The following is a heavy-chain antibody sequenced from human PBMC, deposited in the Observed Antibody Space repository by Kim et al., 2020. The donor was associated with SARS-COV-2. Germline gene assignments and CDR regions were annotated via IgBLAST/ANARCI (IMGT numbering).Heavy chain of an antibody. D-gene: IGHD2-2*01. CDR3: AGYCSSTSCSPRYYYYYYYMDV. J-gene: IGHJ6*03. Sequence: GGSLRLSCAASGFTFSSYWMSWVRQAPGKGLEWVANIKQDGSEKYYVDSAKGRFTITRDNAKNSLYLQMNSLRAEDTAVYFCAGYCSSTSCSPRYYYYYYYMDVWGKGTTVTVSS. V-gene: IGHV3-7*01. CDR2: IKQDGSEK. CDR1: GFTFSSYW.